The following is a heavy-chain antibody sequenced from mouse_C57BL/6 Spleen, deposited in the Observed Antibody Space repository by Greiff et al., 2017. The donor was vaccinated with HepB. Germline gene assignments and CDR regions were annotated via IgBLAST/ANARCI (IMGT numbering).Heavy chain of an antibody. V-gene: IGHV5-9-1*02. CDR2: ISSGGDYI. Sequence: EVKLEESGEGLVKPGGSLKLSCAASGFTFSSYAMSWVRQTPEKRLEWVAYISSGGDYIYYADTVKGRFTISRDNARNTLYLQMSSLKSEDTAMYYCTREAGYYPDYWGQGTTLTVSS. D-gene: IGHD2-3*01. CDR3: TREAGYYPDY. CDR1: GFTFSSYA. J-gene: IGHJ2*01.